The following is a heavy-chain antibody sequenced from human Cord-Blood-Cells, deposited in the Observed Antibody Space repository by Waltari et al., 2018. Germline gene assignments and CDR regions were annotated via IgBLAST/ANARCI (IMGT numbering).Heavy chain of an antibody. CDR2: IIPIFGTA. D-gene: IGHD3-3*01. J-gene: IGHJ5*02. CDR1: GGTFSSSA. V-gene: IGHV1-69*01. CDR3: ARGGYDFWSGYYNWFDP. Sequence: VQLVQSGAEVKKPGSSVKVSCKASGGTFSSSAISWVRPAPGQGLEWMGGIIPIFGTANYAQKFQGRVTITADESTSTAYMELSSLRSEDTAVYYCARGGYDFWSGYYNWFDPWGQGTLVTVSS.